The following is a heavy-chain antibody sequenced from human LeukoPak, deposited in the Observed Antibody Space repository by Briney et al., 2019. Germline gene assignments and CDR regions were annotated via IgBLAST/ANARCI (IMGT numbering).Heavy chain of an antibody. J-gene: IGHJ4*02. CDR3: ANDMKEQWLVGSGYFDY. V-gene: IGHV3-23*01. CDR2: ISGSGGST. CDR1: GFTFSSYA. Sequence: PGGSLRLSCAASGFTFSSYAMSWVRQAPGKGLEWVSAISGSGGSTYYADSVKGRFTISRDNSKNTLYLQMNSLRAEDTAVYYCANDMKEQWLVGSGYFDYWGQGTLVTVSS. D-gene: IGHD6-19*01.